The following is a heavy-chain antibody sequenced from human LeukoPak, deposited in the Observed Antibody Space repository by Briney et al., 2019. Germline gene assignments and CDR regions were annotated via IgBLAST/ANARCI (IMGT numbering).Heavy chain of an antibody. CDR3: ARDGGYCSSTSCSAGFDP. CDR2: IYYSGST. D-gene: IGHD2-2*01. CDR1: GGSISSYY. J-gene: IGHJ5*02. V-gene: IGHV4-59*12. Sequence: PSETLSLTCTVSGGSISSYYWSWIRQPPGKGLEWIGYIYYSGSTNYNPSLKSRVTISVDTSKNQFSLKLSSVTAADTAVYYCARDGGYCSSTSCSAGFDPWGQGTLVTVSS.